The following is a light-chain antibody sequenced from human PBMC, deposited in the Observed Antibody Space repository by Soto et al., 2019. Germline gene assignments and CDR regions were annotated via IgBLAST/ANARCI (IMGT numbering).Light chain of an antibody. CDR1: ESVNRF. CDR3: QQYNSWPRT. V-gene: IGKV3-15*01. CDR2: GAS. J-gene: IGKJ1*01. Sequence: EIVMTQSPGPLSVSPGDGATLSCRASESVNRFLAWCQHKPGQAPRLLIYGASTRAAGVPVRFSGSGSGTEFTLTHRSLQSEDRAVCYCQQYNSWPRTFGQGTKVEIK.